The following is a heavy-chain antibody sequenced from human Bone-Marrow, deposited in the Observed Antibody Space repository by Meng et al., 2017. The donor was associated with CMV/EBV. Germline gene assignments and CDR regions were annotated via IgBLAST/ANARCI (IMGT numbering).Heavy chain of an antibody. CDR2: ISSSGSTI. V-gene: IGHV3-11*01. Sequence: GESLKISCAASGFTFSDYYMSWIRQAPGKGLEWVSYISSSGSTIYYADSVKGRFTISRDNAKNPLYLQMNSLRAEDTAVYYCARVFRRYYYGMDVWGQGTTVTVSS. CDR1: GFTFSDYY. CDR3: ARVFRRYYYGMDV. J-gene: IGHJ6*02.